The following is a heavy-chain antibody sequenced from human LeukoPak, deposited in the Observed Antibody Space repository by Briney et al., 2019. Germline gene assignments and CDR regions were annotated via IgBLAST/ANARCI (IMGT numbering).Heavy chain of an antibody. D-gene: IGHD5-12*01. V-gene: IGHV3-74*01. Sequence: PGGSLRLSCAASGVPFNNYWMHWVRQSPGKGLICVARIGHDGSGAGYADSVKGRFTISRDNAKSTLYLQMNNCARYQQTRYESDYWGQGTLVTVSS. CDR1: GVPFNNYW. CDR3: DY. J-gene: IGHJ4*02. CDR2: IGHDGSGA.